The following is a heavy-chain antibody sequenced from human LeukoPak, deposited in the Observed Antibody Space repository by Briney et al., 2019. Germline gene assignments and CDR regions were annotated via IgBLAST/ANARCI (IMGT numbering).Heavy chain of an antibody. J-gene: IGHJ4*02. D-gene: IGHD6-19*01. V-gene: IGHV3-48*03. CDR3: ARALGGEQWLGSGYDY. CDR1: GFTFSSYE. Sequence: GGSLRLSCAASGFTFSSYEMNWVRQAPGKGLEWVSYISSSGSTIYYADSVKGRFTISRDNAKNSLYLQMNSLRAEDTAVYYCARALGGEQWLGSGYDYWGQGTLVTASS. CDR2: ISSSGSTI.